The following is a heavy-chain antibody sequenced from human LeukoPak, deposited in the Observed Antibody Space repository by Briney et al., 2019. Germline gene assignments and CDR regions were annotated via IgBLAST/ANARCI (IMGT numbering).Heavy chain of an antibody. J-gene: IGHJ2*01. Sequence: PSETLSLTCSVSGGSISSYYWSWIRQPPGKGLEWMGYISYSGGTNYNPSLKSRVTISIDTSKNQFSLKLNSVTAADTAVYYCAKSYDRSGYYVYFDLWGRGTLVTVSS. CDR1: GGSISSYY. D-gene: IGHD3-22*01. CDR2: ISYSGGT. CDR3: AKSYDRSGYYVYFDL. V-gene: IGHV4-59*01.